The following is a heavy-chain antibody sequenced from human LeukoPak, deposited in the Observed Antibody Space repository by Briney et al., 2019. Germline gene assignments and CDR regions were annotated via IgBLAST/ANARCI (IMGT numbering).Heavy chain of an antibody. Sequence: GGSLRLSCAASGFTFSSYGMHWVRQAPGKGLEWVAVIWYDGSNKYYADSVKGRFTISRDNSKNTLYLQMNSLRAEDTAVYYCAREGTSSGWYRSYFDYWGQGTLVTVSS. CDR2: IWYDGSNK. D-gene: IGHD6-19*01. CDR1: GFTFSSYG. V-gene: IGHV3-33*08. CDR3: AREGTSSGWYRSYFDY. J-gene: IGHJ4*02.